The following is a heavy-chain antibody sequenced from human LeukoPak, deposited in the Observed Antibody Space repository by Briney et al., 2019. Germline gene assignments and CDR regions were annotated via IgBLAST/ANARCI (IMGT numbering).Heavy chain of an antibody. CDR1: GFTFANYA. CDR2: VSGSGGET. CDR3: AGEHSSSWYFDL. Sequence: PGGSLRLSCAASGFTFANYAMSWVPQAPGKGLEWVSSVSGSGGETHSTDSVRGRFTISRDNSKGTLYLQMSSLKASDTAMYYCAGEHSSSWYFDLWGRGTLVTVSS. J-gene: IGHJ2*01. V-gene: IGHV3-23*01. D-gene: IGHD6-13*01.